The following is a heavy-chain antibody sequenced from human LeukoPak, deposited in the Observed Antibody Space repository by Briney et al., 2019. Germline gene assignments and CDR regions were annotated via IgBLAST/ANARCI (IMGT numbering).Heavy chain of an antibody. Sequence: GASVKVSCKASGYTFTSYGISWVRQAPGQGLEWMGWISAYNGNTNHAQKLQGRVIMTTDTSTSTAYMELRSLRADDTAVYYCARSPVAAAGNRFYYYGMDVWGQGTTVTVSS. CDR2: ISAYNGNT. D-gene: IGHD6-13*01. J-gene: IGHJ6*02. CDR3: ARSPVAAAGNRFYYYGMDV. CDR1: GYTFTSYG. V-gene: IGHV1-18*01.